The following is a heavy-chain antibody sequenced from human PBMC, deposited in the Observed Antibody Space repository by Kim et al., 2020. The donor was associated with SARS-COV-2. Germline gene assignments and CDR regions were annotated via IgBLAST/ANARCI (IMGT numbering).Heavy chain of an antibody. J-gene: IGHJ3*02. D-gene: IGHD6-13*01. V-gene: IGHV3-11*06. Sequence: VKGRFTISRDNAKNSLYLQMNSLRAEDTAVYYCARDRHSSSWYVSRAFDIWGQGTMVTVSS. CDR3: ARDRHSSSWYVSRAFDI.